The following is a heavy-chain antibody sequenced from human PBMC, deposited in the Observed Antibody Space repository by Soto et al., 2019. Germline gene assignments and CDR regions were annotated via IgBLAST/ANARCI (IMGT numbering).Heavy chain of an antibody. V-gene: IGHV3-23*01. CDR1: GFTFSSYA. Sequence: GGSLRLSCAASGFTFSSYAMSWVRQAPGKGLEWVSAISGSGGSTYYADSVKGRFTISRDNSKNTLYLQMNSLRAEDTAVYYCAKDPSFSTVTRPDYWGQGTLVTVSS. CDR3: AKDPSFSTVTRPDY. J-gene: IGHJ4*02. CDR2: ISGSGGST. D-gene: IGHD4-17*01.